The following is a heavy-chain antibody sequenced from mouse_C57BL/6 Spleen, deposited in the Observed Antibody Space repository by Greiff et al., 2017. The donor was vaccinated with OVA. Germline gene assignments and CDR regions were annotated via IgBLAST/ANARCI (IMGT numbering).Heavy chain of an antibody. CDR1: GFNIKDYY. V-gene: IGHV14-2*01. Sequence: EVQLQQSGAELVKPGASVKLSCTASGFNIKDYYMHWVKQRTEQGLEWIGMIDPEDGDTKYAPKFQGKATIPADTSSNTSYLQLSRLTSEDTAVYYCASYGYVSGLAYWGQGTLVTVSA. J-gene: IGHJ3*01. D-gene: IGHD2-2*01. CDR3: ASYGYVSGLAY. CDR2: IDPEDGDT.